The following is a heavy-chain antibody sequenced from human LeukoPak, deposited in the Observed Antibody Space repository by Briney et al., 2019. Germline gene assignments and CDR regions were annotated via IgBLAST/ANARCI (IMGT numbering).Heavy chain of an antibody. CDR3: ARHGGSGSYHS. V-gene: IGHV4-59*08. CDR2: FSYTGST. J-gene: IGHJ4*02. CDR1: GGPTSGYY. D-gene: IGHD3-10*01. Sequence: SETLSLTCTVSGGPTSGYYWSWIRQPPDKGLEWIGYFSYTGSTNYNPSLKSRVTISVDTSKNQFSLKLTSVTAADTAVYFCARHGGSGSYHSWGQGTLVTVSS.